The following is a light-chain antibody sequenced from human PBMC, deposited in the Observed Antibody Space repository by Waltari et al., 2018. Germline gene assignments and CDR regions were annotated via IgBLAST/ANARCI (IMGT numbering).Light chain of an antibody. J-gene: IGLJ3*02. CDR3: AAWDGSLTGPV. V-gene: IGLV1-47*01. Sequence: QSVLTQPPSASGTPGQRVTISCSGSSSNTGSNFVYWYQQLPGTAPKLLIYRNEPGPSGVPDRFSGSKSGTSASLAISGLRSEDEADYYCAAWDGSLTGPVFGGGTKLTVL. CDR1: SSNTGSNF. CDR2: RNE.